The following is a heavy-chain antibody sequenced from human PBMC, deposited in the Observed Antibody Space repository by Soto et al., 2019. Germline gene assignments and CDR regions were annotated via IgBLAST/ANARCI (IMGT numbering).Heavy chain of an antibody. CDR1: GASIRSSNW. J-gene: IGHJ6*02. D-gene: IGHD2-2*01. V-gene: IGHV4-4*02. CDR3: ARVPGHVPAPITFYHHYGLDI. Sequence: SETLSLTCAVSGASIRSSNWWTWVRQAPGKGLEWIGEIFHSGKTNHSPSLKSRVTMSVDKSKNQFSLKLNSVTAADTAVYYCARVPGHVPAPITFYHHYGLDIWGQGTTVTVSS. CDR2: IFHSGKT.